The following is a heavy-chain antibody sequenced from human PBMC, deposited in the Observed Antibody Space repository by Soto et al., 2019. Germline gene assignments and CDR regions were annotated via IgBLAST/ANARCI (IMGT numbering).Heavy chain of an antibody. Sequence: ASVKVSCKASGYTFTSYGISWVRQAPGLGLEWMGWISAYNGNTNYAQKLQGRVTMTTDTSTSTAYMELRSLRSDDTAVYYCARVGIAARPSRGGAFDIWGQGTMVTVSS. J-gene: IGHJ3*02. V-gene: IGHV1-18*01. CDR3: ARVGIAARPSRGGAFDI. D-gene: IGHD6-6*01. CDR2: ISAYNGNT. CDR1: GYTFTSYG.